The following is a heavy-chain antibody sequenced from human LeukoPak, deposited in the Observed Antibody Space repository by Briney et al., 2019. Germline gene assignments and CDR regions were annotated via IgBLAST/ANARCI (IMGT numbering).Heavy chain of an antibody. D-gene: IGHD6-13*01. CDR1: GFTVSNNY. J-gene: IGHJ1*01. CDR3: AKGSTPHSIAAAVNTEHFQH. V-gene: IGHV3-53*01. Sequence: GGSLRLSCAASGFTVSNNYMSWLGRAARKGLEWVALIYSGGSTYYADSVKGRFTISRDNSKNTLYLQVNSVRPEDTPVYYCAKGSTPHSIAAAVNTEHFQHWGQGTLVTVSS. CDR2: IYSGGST.